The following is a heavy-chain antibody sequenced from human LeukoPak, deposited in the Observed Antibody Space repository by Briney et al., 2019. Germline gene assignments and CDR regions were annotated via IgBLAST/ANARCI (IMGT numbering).Heavy chain of an antibody. J-gene: IGHJ4*02. D-gene: IGHD2-2*01. CDR2: ISSSSSYI. CDR1: GFTFSSYS. Sequence: GGSLRLSCADSGFTFSSYSMNWVRQAPGKGLEWVSSISSSSSYIYYADSVKGRFTISRDNAKNSLYLQMNSLRAEDTAVYYCARSWKRGTSCYYWGQGTLVTVSS. V-gene: IGHV3-21*01. CDR3: ARSWKRGTSCYY.